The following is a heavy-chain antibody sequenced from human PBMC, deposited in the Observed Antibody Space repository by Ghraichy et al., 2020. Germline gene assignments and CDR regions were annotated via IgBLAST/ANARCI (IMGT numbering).Heavy chain of an antibody. CDR1: GFTFSSYS. V-gene: IGHV3-21*01. CDR3: AGETGARNYYYGMDV. Sequence: GSLRLSCAASGFTFSSYSMNWVRQAPGKGLEWVSSISSSSSYIYYADSVKGRFTISRDNAKNSLYLQMNSLRAEDTAVYYCAGETGARNYYYGMDVWGQGTTVTVSS. J-gene: IGHJ6*02. D-gene: IGHD7-27*01. CDR2: ISSSSSYI.